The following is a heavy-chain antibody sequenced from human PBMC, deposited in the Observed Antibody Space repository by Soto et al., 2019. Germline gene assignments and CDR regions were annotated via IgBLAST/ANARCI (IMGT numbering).Heavy chain of an antibody. V-gene: IGHV4-34*01. J-gene: IGHJ5*02. CDR1: GGSFTGYY. Sequence: PSETLSLTCAVNGGSFTGYYGAWIRQSPGKGLEWIGEISHSGRTNYNPSLKSRVTISVDRSKNQFSLKLSSVTAADTAVYYCARVPSPWGQGTLVTVSS. CDR3: ARVPSP. CDR2: ISHSGRT.